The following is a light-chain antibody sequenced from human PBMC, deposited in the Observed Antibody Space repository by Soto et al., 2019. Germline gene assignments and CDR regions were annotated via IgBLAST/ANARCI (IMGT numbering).Light chain of an antibody. J-gene: IGLJ2*01. CDR3: SSYADSNNLELV. CDR1: SSDVGSCKY. Sequence: QSALTQPPSASGSPGQSVTISCTGTSSDVGSCKYVSWYQQHPGKAPTLMIYEVIKRPSRVPDRFSGSKSGNTASLTVSGRQAEDEADYYCSSYADSNNLELVFGGGTKLTVL. CDR2: EVI. V-gene: IGLV2-8*01.